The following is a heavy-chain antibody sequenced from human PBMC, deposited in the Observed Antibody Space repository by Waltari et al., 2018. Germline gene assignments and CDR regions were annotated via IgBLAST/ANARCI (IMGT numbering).Heavy chain of an antibody. J-gene: IGHJ5*02. CDR2: FDPEDGET. CDR1: GYTLTELS. Sequence: QVQLVQSGAEVKKPGASVKVSCKVSGYTLTELSMHLVRQAPGKGLEWMGGFDPEDGETIYEKKFQGRVTMTEETSTDTAYMELSSLRSEDTAVYYCATVNYYGSGSYWFDPWGQGTLVTVSS. CDR3: ATVNYYGSGSYWFDP. V-gene: IGHV1-24*01. D-gene: IGHD3-10*01.